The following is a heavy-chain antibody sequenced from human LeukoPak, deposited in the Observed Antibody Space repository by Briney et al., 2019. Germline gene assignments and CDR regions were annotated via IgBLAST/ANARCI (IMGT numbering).Heavy chain of an antibody. Sequence: GGSLGLSSAASGFASSSYWMSWVRPAPGKGLEWVANIKQDGSEKYYVDSVKGRFTISRDNAKNSLYLQMNSLRAEDTAVYYCARDLRRYCSGGSCYSTLNYFDYWGQGTLVTVSS. CDR3: ARDLRRYCSGGSCYSTLNYFDY. CDR2: IKQDGSEK. V-gene: IGHV3-7*01. CDR1: GFASSSYW. D-gene: IGHD2-15*01. J-gene: IGHJ4*02.